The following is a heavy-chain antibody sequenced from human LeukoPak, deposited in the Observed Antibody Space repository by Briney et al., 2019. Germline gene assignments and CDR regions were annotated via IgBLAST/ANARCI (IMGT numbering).Heavy chain of an antibody. CDR1: GGSISSGSYY. CDR3: ARDSGKGRITMVRGRPQVAFDI. J-gene: IGHJ3*02. Sequence: PSQTLSLTCTVSGGSISSGSYYWSWIRQPAGKGLEWIGRIYTSGSTNCNPSLKSRVTISVDTSKNQFSLRLSSVTAADTAVYYCARDSGKGRITMVRGRPQVAFDIWGQGTMVTVSS. D-gene: IGHD3-10*01. V-gene: IGHV4-61*02. CDR2: IYTSGST.